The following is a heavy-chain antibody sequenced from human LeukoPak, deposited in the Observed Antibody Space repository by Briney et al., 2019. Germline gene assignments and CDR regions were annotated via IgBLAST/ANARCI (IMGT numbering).Heavy chain of an antibody. D-gene: IGHD7-27*01. Sequence: PSGTLSLTCAVSGASISGSTNWWSWVRQPPGKGLEWIGEIFHSGSTNYNPSLKSRVTMSADKSKNQFSLNLSYVTAADTAVYYCARPQANWGYLDAFDIWGQGTMVTVSS. CDR1: GASISGSTNW. CDR2: IFHSGST. V-gene: IGHV4-4*02. J-gene: IGHJ3*02. CDR3: ARPQANWGYLDAFDI.